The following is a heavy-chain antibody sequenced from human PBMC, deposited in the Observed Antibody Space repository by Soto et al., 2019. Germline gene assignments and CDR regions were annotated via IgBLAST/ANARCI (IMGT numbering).Heavy chain of an antibody. V-gene: IGHV3-49*03. CDR2: IRSKAYGGTT. CDR3: TRFPYSGSYYSDY. J-gene: IGHJ4*02. Sequence: SLRLSCTASGFTFGDYAVSWFRQAPGKGLEWVGFIRSKAYGGTTEYAAPVKGRFTISRDDSKSFAYLQMDSLKSEDTAVYFCTRFPYSGSYYSDYWGQGTLVTVSS. CDR1: GFTFGDYA. D-gene: IGHD1-26*01.